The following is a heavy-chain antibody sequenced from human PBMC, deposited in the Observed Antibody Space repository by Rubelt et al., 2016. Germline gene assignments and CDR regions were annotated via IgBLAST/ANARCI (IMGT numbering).Heavy chain of an antibody. J-gene: IGHJ4*02. CDR2: ISSSSSLI. D-gene: IGHD2/OR15-2a*01. Sequence: VRPGGSLRLSCAASGFTFGGYSMNWLRQAPGKGLEWVSYISSSSSLIYYADSVKGRFTISRDNAKNSLYLQMNSLRAEDTAVYYCARDFLDWGQGILVTVSS. V-gene: IGHV3-48*04. CDR3: ARDFLD. CDR1: GFTFGGYS.